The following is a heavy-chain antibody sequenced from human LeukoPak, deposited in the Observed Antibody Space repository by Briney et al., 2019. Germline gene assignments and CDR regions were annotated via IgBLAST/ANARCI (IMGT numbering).Heavy chain of an antibody. CDR1: GGSISISSYY. J-gene: IGHJ4*02. D-gene: IGHD4-17*01. V-gene: IGHV4-61*05. CDR3: ARRLARRGYGDYCDY. Sequence: SETLSLTCTVSGGSISISSYYWSWIRQPPGKGLEWIGYIYYSGSTNYNPSLKSRVTISVDTSKNQFSLKLSSVTAADTAVYYCARRLARRGYGDYCDYWGQGTLVTVSS. CDR2: IYYSGST.